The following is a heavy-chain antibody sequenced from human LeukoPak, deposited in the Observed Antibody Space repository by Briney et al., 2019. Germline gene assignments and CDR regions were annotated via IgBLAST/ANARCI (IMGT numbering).Heavy chain of an antibody. D-gene: IGHD1-26*01. CDR3: AKGGRLGYSGSFYFDY. Sequence: GGSLRLSCVASGFTFSSYAMSWVRQAPGKGLEWVSAISGSGGSTYYADSVKGRFTISRDNSKNTLYLQMNSLRAEDTAVYYCAKGGRLGYSGSFYFDYWGQGTLVTVSS. CDR1: GFTFSSYA. V-gene: IGHV3-23*01. CDR2: ISGSGGST. J-gene: IGHJ4*02.